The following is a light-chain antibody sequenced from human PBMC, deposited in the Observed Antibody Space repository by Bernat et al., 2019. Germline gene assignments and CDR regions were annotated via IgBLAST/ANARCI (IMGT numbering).Light chain of an antibody. Sequence: QSALTQPASVSGSPGQSITISCTGTSSDVGGYNYVSWYQQHPGKAPKLMIYDVSNRPSGVSNRFSGSKSGNTASLTISGLQAEDEADYYCRSYTSSSIWVFGGGTKLTGL. J-gene: IGLJ3*02. CDR1: SSDVGGYNY. CDR3: RSYTSSSIWV. V-gene: IGLV2-14*01. CDR2: DVS.